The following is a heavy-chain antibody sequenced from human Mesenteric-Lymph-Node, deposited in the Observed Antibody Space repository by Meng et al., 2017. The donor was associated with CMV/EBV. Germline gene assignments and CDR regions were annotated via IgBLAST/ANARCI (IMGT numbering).Heavy chain of an antibody. Sequence: GESLKISCAASGLTFSYYSMNWVRQAPGKGLEWVSSITSNSGYIYYADSVEGRFTISRDNAKDSLFLQMNSLRAEDTAVYYCARDAAANNYDYYYGMDLWGQGTTVTVSS. D-gene: IGHD2-2*01. CDR1: GLTFSYYS. CDR3: ARDAAANNYDYYYGMDL. J-gene: IGHJ6*02. V-gene: IGHV3-21*01. CDR2: ITSNSGYI.